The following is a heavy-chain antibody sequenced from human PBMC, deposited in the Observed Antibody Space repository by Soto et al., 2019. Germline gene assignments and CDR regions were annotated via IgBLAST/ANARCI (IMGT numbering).Heavy chain of an antibody. V-gene: IGHV3-33*01. D-gene: IGHD3-3*01. Sequence: GGSLRLSCAASGFTFRSYGMHWVRQAPGKGLEWVAVIWYDGSNKWYADSVKGRFTISRDNSKNTLYLEMNSLRAEDTAVYYCARENYVFCSGFDNWGQGALVTVPS. CDR3: ARENYVFCSGFDN. CDR2: IWYDGSNK. J-gene: IGHJ4*02. CDR1: GFTFRSYG.